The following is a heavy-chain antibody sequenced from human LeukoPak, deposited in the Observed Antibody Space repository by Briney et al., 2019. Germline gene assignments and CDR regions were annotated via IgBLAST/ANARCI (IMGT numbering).Heavy chain of an antibody. CDR1: GFTFSSYA. CDR2: ISGSGGST. Sequence: PGGSLRLSCAASGFTFSSYAMSWVRQAPGKGLEWDSAISGSGGSTYYADSVKGRFTISRDNSKNTLYLQMNSLRAEDTAVYYCAKGAAIQGYYYYMDVWGKGTTVTVSS. J-gene: IGHJ6*03. CDR3: AKGAAIQGYYYYMDV. V-gene: IGHV3-23*01. D-gene: IGHD2-2*01.